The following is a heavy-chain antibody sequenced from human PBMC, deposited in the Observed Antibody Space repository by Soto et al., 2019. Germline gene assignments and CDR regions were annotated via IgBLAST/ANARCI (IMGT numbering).Heavy chain of an antibody. CDR1: GGSISSSSYY. V-gene: IGHV4-39*01. Sequence: ASETLSLTCTVSGGSISSSSYYWGWIRQPPGKGLEWIGSIYYSGSTYYNPSLKSRVTISVDTSKNQFSLKLSSVTAADTAVYYCARLDSSGSASYYYYGMDVWGQGTTVTVSS. CDR3: ARLDSSGSASYYYYGMDV. CDR2: IYYSGST. J-gene: IGHJ6*02. D-gene: IGHD3-22*01.